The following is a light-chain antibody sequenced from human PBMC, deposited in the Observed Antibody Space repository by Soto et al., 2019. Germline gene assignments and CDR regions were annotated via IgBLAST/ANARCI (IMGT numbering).Light chain of an antibody. Sequence: EIVITQSGATLSVSPGGRATLSSRASQSISDTLAWYQQKPGQAPRLLIHGASTRAPGFPARFSGSGSGTDFTLTISSLQSEDFAVYYCQQYDNWPWTFGQGTKVDI. J-gene: IGKJ1*01. CDR1: QSISDT. CDR3: QQYDNWPWT. V-gene: IGKV3-15*01. CDR2: GAS.